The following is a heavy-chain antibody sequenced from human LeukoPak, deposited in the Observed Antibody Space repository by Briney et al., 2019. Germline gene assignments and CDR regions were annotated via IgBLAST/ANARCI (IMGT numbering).Heavy chain of an antibody. V-gene: IGHV1-3*01. CDR1: GYTFTSYA. CDR2: INAGTSNR. Sequence: ASVKVSCKASGYTFTSYAIHWVRQAPGQRLEWMGWINAGTSNRKYPQKFQDRVTITRETSATTAYMELSSLTSEDTAVYYCARVSDDSGWNFDYWGQGTLVTVSS. D-gene: IGHD6-19*01. CDR3: ARVSDDSGWNFDY. J-gene: IGHJ4*02.